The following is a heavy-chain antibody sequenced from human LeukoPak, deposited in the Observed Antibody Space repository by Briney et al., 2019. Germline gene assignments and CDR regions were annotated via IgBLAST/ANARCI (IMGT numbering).Heavy chain of an antibody. CDR1: GFTFDDYG. CDR2: INWNGGST. D-gene: IGHD2-15*01. CDR3: ARDGKRHLGYCSGGSCYSGSFSDY. V-gene: IGHV3-20*04. Sequence: GGSLRLSCAASGFTFDDYGMSWVRQAPGKGLEWVSGINWNGGSTGYADSVKGRFTISRDNAKNSLYLQMNSLRAEDTALYYCARDGKRHLGYCSGGSCYSGSFSDYWGQGTLVTVSS. J-gene: IGHJ4*02.